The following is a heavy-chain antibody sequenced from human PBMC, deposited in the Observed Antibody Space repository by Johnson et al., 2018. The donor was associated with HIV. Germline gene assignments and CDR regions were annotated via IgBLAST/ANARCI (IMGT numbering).Heavy chain of an antibody. CDR3: ARESGYQIWRAFDI. V-gene: IGHV3-30-3*01. J-gene: IGHJ3*02. Sequence: QEQLVESGGGVVQPGRSLRLSCAASGFTFSSYAMHCVRQAPGKGLECVAVISYDGSNKYYADSAKGRFTLSRDNSKNTLYLQMNSLRAEDTAVYYCARESGYQIWRAFDIWGQGKMVTVSS. D-gene: IGHD5-12*01. CDR2: ISYDGSNK. CDR1: GFTFSSYA.